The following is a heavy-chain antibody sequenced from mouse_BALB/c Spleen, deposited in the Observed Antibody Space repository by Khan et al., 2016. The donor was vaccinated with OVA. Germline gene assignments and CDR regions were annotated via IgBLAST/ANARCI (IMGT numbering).Heavy chain of an antibody. Sequence: QVQLQQSGAELARPGASVKMSCKASGYTFTSYTIHWIKLRPGQGLEWIGYINPSNGSTNNNQKLKDKATLTADKSSTTVHMQRGSRTADDSAVYNCVIYGAYYRNDVWVAYWGQGTLVTVSA. V-gene: IGHV1-4*01. CDR1: GYTFTSYT. D-gene: IGHD2-14*01. J-gene: IGHJ3*01. CDR3: VIYGAYYRNDVWVAY. CDR2: INPSNGST.